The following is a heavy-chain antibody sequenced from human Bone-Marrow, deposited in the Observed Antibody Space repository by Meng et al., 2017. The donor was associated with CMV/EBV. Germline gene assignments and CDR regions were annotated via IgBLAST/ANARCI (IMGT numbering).Heavy chain of an antibody. CDR1: GFTFSSYW. CDR2: IRYDGSNK. V-gene: IGHV3-30*02. Sequence: GESLKISCAASGFTFSSYWMSWVRQAPGKGLEWVALIRYDGSNKYYGDSVKGRFTISGDNSKNTLYLQMNSLRIEDTAVYHCAKDFRRYDRTTVSLDYWGQGTVVTVSS. CDR3: AKDFRRYDRTTVSLDY. D-gene: IGHD4-17*01. J-gene: IGHJ4*02.